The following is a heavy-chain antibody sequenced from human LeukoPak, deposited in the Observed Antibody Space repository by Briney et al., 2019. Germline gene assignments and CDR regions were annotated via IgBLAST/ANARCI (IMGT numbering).Heavy chain of an antibody. CDR2: IYYSGST. CDR1: GGSISSYY. V-gene: IGHV4-59*01. D-gene: IGHD2-2*01. J-gene: IGHJ6*02. Sequence: PSETLSLTCTVSGGSISSYYWSWIRQPPGKGLEWIGYIYYSGSTNYNPSLKSRVTISVDTSKNQFSLKLSSVTAADTAVYYCARGSDIVVVPAAMYYYYGMDVWGQGTTVTVSS. CDR3: ARGSDIVVVPAAMYYYYGMDV.